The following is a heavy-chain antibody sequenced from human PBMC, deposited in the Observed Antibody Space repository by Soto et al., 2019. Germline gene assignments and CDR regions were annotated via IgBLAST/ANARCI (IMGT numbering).Heavy chain of an antibody. V-gene: IGHV1-3*01. CDR1: GYTFTMYA. CDR2: INAGNGNT. J-gene: IGHJ6*02. CDR3: ARDLSVDYDFWSGYPRHYYYYGMDV. Sequence: GSVKVSCKASGYTFTMYAMNCVLQSRKQRRDWMGCINAGNGNTKYSQKFQGRVTITRDTSASTAYMELSSLRSEDTAVYYCARDLSVDYDFWSGYPRHYYYYGMDVWGQGTTVTVSS. D-gene: IGHD3-3*01.